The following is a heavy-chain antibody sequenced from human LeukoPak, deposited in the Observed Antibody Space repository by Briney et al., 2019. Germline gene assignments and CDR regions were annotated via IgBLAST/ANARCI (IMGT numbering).Heavy chain of an antibody. V-gene: IGHV3-23*01. D-gene: IGHD6-19*01. CDR2: ISGRGDST. CDR3: AKDKSGYSGGWSFDY. J-gene: IGHJ4*02. Sequence: GGSLRLSCAAYGFTFSSFAMTWVRQAQGKGLEWVSTISGRGDSTYNADSVKGRFTISRDNSKNTLYLHMNSLRADDRAVYYCAKDKSGYSGGWSFDYWGQGTLVTVSS. CDR1: GFTFSSFA.